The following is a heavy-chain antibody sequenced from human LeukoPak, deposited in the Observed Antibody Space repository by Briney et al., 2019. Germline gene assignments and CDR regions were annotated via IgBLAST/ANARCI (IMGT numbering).Heavy chain of an antibody. V-gene: IGHV4-31*03. D-gene: IGHD4-17*01. CDR2: IYYSGST. CDR1: GGSISSGGYY. Sequence: KASETLSLTCTVSGGSISSGGYYWSWIRQHPGKGLEWIGYIYYSGSTYYNPSLKSRVTISVDTSKNQFSLKLSSVTAADTAVYYCASIRDYGDYVGVGWFDPWGQGTLVTVSS. CDR3: ASIRDYGDYVGVGWFDP. J-gene: IGHJ5*02.